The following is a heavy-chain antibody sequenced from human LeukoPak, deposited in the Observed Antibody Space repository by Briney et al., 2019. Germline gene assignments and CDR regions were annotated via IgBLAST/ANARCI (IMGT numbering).Heavy chain of an antibody. V-gene: IGHV4-30-4*07. D-gene: IGHD1-1*01. Sequence: SETLSLTCAVSGGSISSGSYSWGWIRQPPGKGLEWIGYFFYTGNTYYNASLKSRVTISVDTSKNQFSLKVSSVTAADTAVYYCTRGAGSTTSSDAFDIWGQGTMVTVSS. CDR1: GGSISSGSYS. CDR2: FFYTGNT. J-gene: IGHJ3*02. CDR3: TRGAGSTTSSDAFDI.